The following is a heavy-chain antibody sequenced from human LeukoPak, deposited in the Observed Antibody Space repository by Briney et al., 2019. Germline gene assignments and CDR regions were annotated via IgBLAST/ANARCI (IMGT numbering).Heavy chain of an antibody. D-gene: IGHD6-19*01. CDR2: ISSSGSTI. Sequence: GGSLRLSCAASGFAFSSYGMHWVRQAPGKGLEWVSYISSSGSTIYYADSVKGRFTISRDNAKNSLYLQMNSLRAEDTAVYYCARAAVAGTDDAFDIWGQGTMVTVSS. CDR1: GFAFSSYG. J-gene: IGHJ3*02. V-gene: IGHV3-48*04. CDR3: ARAAVAGTDDAFDI.